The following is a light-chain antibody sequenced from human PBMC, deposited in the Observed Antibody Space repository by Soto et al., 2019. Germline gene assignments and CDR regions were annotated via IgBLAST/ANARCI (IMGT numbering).Light chain of an antibody. CDR3: QQRSKWPVT. Sequence: EIVLTQSPATLSLSPGEGATVSCRASQSVSSYLAWYQQKPGQTPRLLIYDASNRATDIPARFSGSGSGTDFTLTISSLEPEDFAVYYCQQRSKWPVTFGQGTRVEIK. CDR2: DAS. J-gene: IGKJ1*01. V-gene: IGKV3-11*01. CDR1: QSVSSY.